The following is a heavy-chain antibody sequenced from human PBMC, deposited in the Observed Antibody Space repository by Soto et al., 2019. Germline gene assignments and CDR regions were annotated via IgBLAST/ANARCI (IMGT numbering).Heavy chain of an antibody. V-gene: IGHV4-39*01. CDR1: GGSISSSSYY. CDR2: IYYSGST. D-gene: IGHD3-10*01. CDR3: AVRGVLYYYGMDV. Sequence: SETLSLTCTVSGGSISSSSYYWGWIRQPPGKGLEWIGSIYYSGSTYYNPSLKSRVTISVDTSKNQFSLKLSSVTAADTAVYYCAVRGVLYYYGMDVWGQGTTVTVSS. J-gene: IGHJ6*02.